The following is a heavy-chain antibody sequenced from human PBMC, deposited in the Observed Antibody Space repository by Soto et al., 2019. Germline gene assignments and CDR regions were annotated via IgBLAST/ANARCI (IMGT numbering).Heavy chain of an antibody. Sequence: HPGGSLRLSCAASGFTFSSYAMSWVRQAPGKGREWVSAISGSGGSTYYADSVKGRFTISRDNSKNTLYLQMNSLRAEDTAVYYCAKDPNLWFGELLPWFDPWGQGTLVTVSS. J-gene: IGHJ5*02. CDR3: AKDPNLWFGELLPWFDP. V-gene: IGHV3-23*01. D-gene: IGHD3-10*01. CDR2: ISGSGGST. CDR1: GFTFSSYA.